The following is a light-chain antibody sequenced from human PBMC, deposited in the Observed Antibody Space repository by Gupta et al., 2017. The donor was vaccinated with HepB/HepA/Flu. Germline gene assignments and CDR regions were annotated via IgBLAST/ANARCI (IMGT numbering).Light chain of an antibody. J-gene: IGKJ2*01. CDR1: QTLNNNY. CDR3: QQYGSSPLYI. Sequence: NVLTQSPGTLSLSPGERVTLSCRASQTLNNNYLAWYQQKPGQAPRLLIYGASSRATGTSDRFSGSGSGTDFTLTISRLEPEDFAMYYCQQYGSSPLYIFGQGTKLEIK. V-gene: IGKV3-20*01. CDR2: GAS.